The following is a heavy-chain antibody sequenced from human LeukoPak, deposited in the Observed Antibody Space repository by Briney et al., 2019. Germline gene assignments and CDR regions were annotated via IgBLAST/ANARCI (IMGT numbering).Heavy chain of an antibody. CDR3: ARPLLYYYGSETYFWFDL. CDR1: GFTFDDYG. CDR2: INWNGGST. Sequence: GGSLRLSCAASGFTFDDYGTSWVRQAPGKGLEWVSGINWNGGSTGYADSVKGRFTISRDNAKNSLYLQMNSLRAEDTAFYYCARPLLYYYGSETYFWFDLWGQGTLVTVSS. J-gene: IGHJ5*02. V-gene: IGHV3-20*04. D-gene: IGHD3-10*01.